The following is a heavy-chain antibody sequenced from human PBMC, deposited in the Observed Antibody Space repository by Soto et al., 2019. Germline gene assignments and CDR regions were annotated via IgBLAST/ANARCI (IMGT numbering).Heavy chain of an antibody. D-gene: IGHD3-3*01. Sequence: SSTLSLTCSVSVGSISTYYCNWIRQPAGKGLEWIGRIDTSGSTNYNPSLKSRVTMSVDTSKNQFSLKLSSVTAADTAVYYCARGGHDLWSGPFDYWGQGTPVTVSS. CDR3: ARGGHDLWSGPFDY. V-gene: IGHV4-4*07. CDR2: IDTSGST. J-gene: IGHJ4*02. CDR1: VGSISTYY.